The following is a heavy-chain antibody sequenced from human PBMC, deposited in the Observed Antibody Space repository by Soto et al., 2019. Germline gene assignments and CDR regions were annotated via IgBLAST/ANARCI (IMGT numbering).Heavy chain of an antibody. J-gene: IGHJ5*02. CDR2: IYYSGST. Sequence: LSLTCTVSGGSVSSVRYYWSWIRQPPGKGLEWIGYIYYSGSTNYNPSLKSRVKMSVDTYKNQFSLKLSSVTAADTAVYYCARYCSSVTCHRCERCGQGTLV. CDR1: GGSVSSVRYY. D-gene: IGHD2-2*01. V-gene: IGHV4-61*01. CDR3: ARYCSSVTCHRCER.